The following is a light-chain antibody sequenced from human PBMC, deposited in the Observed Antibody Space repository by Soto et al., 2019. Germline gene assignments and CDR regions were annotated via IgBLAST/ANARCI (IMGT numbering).Light chain of an antibody. V-gene: IGKV3-20*01. CDR3: QQYGSSRNT. CDR1: QSIGNY. CDR2: ATS. Sequence: EVVLTQSPATLSLSPGEGATLSCRASQSIGNYLAWYQQKPGQAPRLLIYATSNRATGIPARFSGSGSGTDFTLTISRLEPEDFAVYYCQQYGSSRNTFGQGTKLEIK. J-gene: IGKJ2*01.